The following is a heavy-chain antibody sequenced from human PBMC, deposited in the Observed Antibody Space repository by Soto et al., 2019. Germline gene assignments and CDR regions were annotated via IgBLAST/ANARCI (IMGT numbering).Heavy chain of an antibody. V-gene: IGHV1-18*01. CDR1: GYCFTSYG. J-gene: IGHJ6*02. CDR3: ARPLVVVGEYYYGMDV. CDR2: ISAYNGNT. D-gene: IGHD2-15*01. Sequence: GASVKVSCKASGYCFTSYGISWVRQAPGQGLEWMGWISAYNGNTNYAQKLQGRVTMTTDTSTSTAYMELRSLKASDTAMYYCARPLVVVGEYYYGMDVWGQGTTVTVSS.